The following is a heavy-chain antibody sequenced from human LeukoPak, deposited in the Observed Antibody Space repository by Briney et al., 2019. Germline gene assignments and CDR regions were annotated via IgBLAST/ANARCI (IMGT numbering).Heavy chain of an antibody. D-gene: IGHD3-16*01. CDR1: GFTFSNYA. J-gene: IGHJ4*02. CDR2: ISGSGGST. V-gene: IGHV3-23*01. Sequence: PGGSLRLSCAASGFTFSNYAMSWVRQAPGKGLERVSTISGSGGSTNYADSVKGRFTISRDNSKNTLYLQMNSLRAEDTAVYYCAKYPLRGSGLRLGEPIPAIDYWGQGTLVTVSS. CDR3: AKYPLRGSGLRLGEPIPAIDY.